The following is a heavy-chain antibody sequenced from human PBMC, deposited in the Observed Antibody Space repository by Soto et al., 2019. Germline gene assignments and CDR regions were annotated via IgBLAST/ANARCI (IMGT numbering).Heavy chain of an antibody. CDR1: GGTFSSYT. V-gene: IGHV1-69*02. Sequence: QVQLVQSGAEVKKPGSSVKVSCKASGGTFSSYTISWVRQAPGQGLEWMGRIIPILGIANYAQKFQGRVTITADKSTSTAYRELSSLRSEDTAVYYCARGGVGATTSWWFDPWGQGTLVTVSS. J-gene: IGHJ5*02. CDR3: ARGGVGATTSWWFDP. CDR2: IIPILGIA. D-gene: IGHD1-26*01.